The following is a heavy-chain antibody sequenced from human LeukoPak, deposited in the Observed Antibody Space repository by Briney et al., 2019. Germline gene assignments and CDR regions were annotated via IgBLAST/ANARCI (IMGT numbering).Heavy chain of an antibody. CDR1: GGSISSYY. D-gene: IGHD3-22*01. J-gene: IGHJ4*02. Sequence: PSETLSLTCTVSGGSISSYYWSWIRQPAGKGLEWIGRIYTSGSTNYNPSLKSRVTISVDTSKNQFSLKLSSVTAADTAVYYCARDQYYYDSSGYPDYWGQGTLVTVSS. CDR2: IYTSGST. V-gene: IGHV4-4*07. CDR3: ARDQYYYDSSGYPDY.